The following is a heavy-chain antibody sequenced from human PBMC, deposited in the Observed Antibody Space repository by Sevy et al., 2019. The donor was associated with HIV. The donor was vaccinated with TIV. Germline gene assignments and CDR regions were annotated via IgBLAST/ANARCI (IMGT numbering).Heavy chain of an antibody. CDR3: TKESLRGTYIRGDFDH. D-gene: IGHD3-10*02. CDR1: GFNFQTFG. J-gene: IGHJ4*02. V-gene: IGHV3-30*18. Sequence: GESLKISCSAFGFNFQTFGMHWVRQAPGKGPEWLAVISSDGINHNYAASVKGRFTIYRDNSKSLLFLQINSLTPNDTAVYFCTKESLRGTYIRGDFDHWGQGTLVTVSS. CDR2: ISSDGINH.